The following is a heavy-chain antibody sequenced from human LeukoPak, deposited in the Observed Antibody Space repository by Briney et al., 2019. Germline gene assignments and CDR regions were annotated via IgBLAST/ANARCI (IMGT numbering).Heavy chain of an antibody. CDR3: ARTYHDAFDI. CDR2: IYSGGST. D-gene: IGHD2-2*01. CDR1: GLTESNNY. V-gene: IGHV3-66*01. Sequence: TGGSLRLSCVAYGLTESNNYMSWVRQAPGKGLEWVSVIYSGGSTDYADSVKGRFTSSRDNSKNTLYLQMNSLRAEDTAVYYCARTYHDAFDIWGQGTMVTVSS. J-gene: IGHJ3*02.